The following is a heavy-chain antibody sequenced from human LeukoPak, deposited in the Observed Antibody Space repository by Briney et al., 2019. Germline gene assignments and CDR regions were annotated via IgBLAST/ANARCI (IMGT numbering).Heavy chain of an antibody. CDR3: ARGEYYYDGGY. CDR2: IKEDGSQK. CDR1: GFTIRSYW. Sequence: GGSLRLSCAASGFTIRSYWMSWVRQAPGKGLEWVANIKEDGSQKYYVDSVRGRFTMSRDNAKNSLYLQMNSLRTEDTAVYYCARGEYYYDGGYWGQGTLVTVSS. V-gene: IGHV3-7*03. D-gene: IGHD3-22*01. J-gene: IGHJ4*02.